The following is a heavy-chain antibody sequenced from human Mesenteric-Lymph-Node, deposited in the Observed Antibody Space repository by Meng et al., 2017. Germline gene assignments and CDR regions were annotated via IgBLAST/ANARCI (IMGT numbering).Heavy chain of an antibody. D-gene: IGHD3-10*01. J-gene: IGHJ4*02. V-gene: IGHV3-11*04. CDR2: ISSSGMSI. CDR3: ASYDSKTFSLDY. Sequence: GGSLRLSCAASGFTFSDYYMSWIRQAPGKGLEWVSYISSSGMSIYYADSVKGRFTISRDNTKNSLYLQMDGLRVEDTAVYYCASYDSKTFSLDYWGQGTLVTVSS. CDR1: GFTFSDYY.